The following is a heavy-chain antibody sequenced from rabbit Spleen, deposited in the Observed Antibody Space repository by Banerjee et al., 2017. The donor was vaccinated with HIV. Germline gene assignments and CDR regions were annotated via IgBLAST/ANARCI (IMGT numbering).Heavy chain of an antibody. D-gene: IGHD4-2*01. V-gene: IGHV1S69*01. CDR3: ARAYTPGADSGTDGFDP. J-gene: IGHJ2*01. CDR1: GFTISSYD. CDR2: MDNSGNT. Sequence: QSVEESGGRLVTPGTPLTLTCTVSGFTISSYDMSWVRQAPGKGLEYIGIMDNSGNTYYASWAKGRFTISKTSTTVDLKITSPTTEDTATYFCARAYTPGADSGTDGFDPWGPGTLVTVS.